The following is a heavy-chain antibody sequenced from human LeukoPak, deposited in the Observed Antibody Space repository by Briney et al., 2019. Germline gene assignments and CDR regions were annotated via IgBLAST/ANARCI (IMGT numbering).Heavy chain of an antibody. V-gene: IGHV3-23*01. Sequence: PGGSLRLSCAASGFTFSSYGMTWVRQAPGKGLEWVSSISGTGGGTYYADSVKGRFTISRDNSKNTLYLQMNSLRAEDTAVYYCARDLSGVTGYTYGRGIDYWGQGTLVTVSS. CDR3: ARDLSGVTGYTYGRGIDY. CDR2: ISGTGGGT. CDR1: GFTFSSYG. D-gene: IGHD5-18*01. J-gene: IGHJ4*02.